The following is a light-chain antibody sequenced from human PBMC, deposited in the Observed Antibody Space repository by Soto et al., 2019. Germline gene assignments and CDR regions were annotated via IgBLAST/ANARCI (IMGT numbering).Light chain of an antibody. CDR1: SSDVGSSNF. V-gene: IGLV2-8*01. Sequence: QSALTQPPSASGSPGQSVTISCTGTSSDVGSSNFVSWYRQHPGKAPKLLIYEVYKRPSGVPDRFSGSKSGNTASLTVSGLQADDEADYYCSSYAGSTNIVFGIGTKVTVL. CDR3: SSYAGSTNIV. CDR2: EVY. J-gene: IGLJ1*01.